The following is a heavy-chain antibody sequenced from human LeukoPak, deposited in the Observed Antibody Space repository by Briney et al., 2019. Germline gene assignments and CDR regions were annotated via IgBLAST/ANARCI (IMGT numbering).Heavy chain of an antibody. D-gene: IGHD3-22*01. J-gene: IGHJ4*02. Sequence: PGGSLRLSCAASGFTFSSYWMSWVRQAPGKGLEWVANIKKDGSEKYYVDSVKGRFTISRDNAKKSLYLQMNSLRAEDTAVYYCARVEYRSSSGYSVYCFDYWGQGTLVTVSS. V-gene: IGHV3-7*01. CDR1: GFTFSSYW. CDR2: IKKDGSEK. CDR3: ARVEYRSSSGYSVYCFDY.